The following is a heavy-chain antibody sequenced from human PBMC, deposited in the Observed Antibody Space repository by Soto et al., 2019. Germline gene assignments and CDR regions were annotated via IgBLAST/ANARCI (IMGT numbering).Heavy chain of an antibody. CDR2: IYYSGST. J-gene: IGHJ4*02. V-gene: IGHV4-59*08. CDR1: GGSISSYY. CDR3: AYGDYGGTFDY. Sequence: SEALSLTCTVSGGSISSYYWSWIRQPPGKGLEWIGYIYYSGSTNYNPSLKSRVTISVDTSKNQFSLKLSSVTAADTAVYYCAYGDYGGTFDYWGQGTLVTVSS. D-gene: IGHD4-17*01.